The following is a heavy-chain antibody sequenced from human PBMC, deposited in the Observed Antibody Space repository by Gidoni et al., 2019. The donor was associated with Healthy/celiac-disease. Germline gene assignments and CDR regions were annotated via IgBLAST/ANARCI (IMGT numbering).Heavy chain of an antibody. V-gene: IGHV3-23*01. D-gene: IGHD2-2*01. CDR1: GCTFSSYA. J-gene: IGHJ6*02. Sequence: EVQLLETGGGLVQPGGSLRRSCAAAGCTFSSYAMSWVRQAPGKGLEGVSAIGGSGGSTYYADSVKGRFTISRDNSKNTLYLQMNSLRAEDTAVYYCAKDKRFRLSEYQLLSAGMDVWGQGTTVTVSS. CDR3: AKDKRFRLSEYQLLSAGMDV. CDR2: IGGSGGST.